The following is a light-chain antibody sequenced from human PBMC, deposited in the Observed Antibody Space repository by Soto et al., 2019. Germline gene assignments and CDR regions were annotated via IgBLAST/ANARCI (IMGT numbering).Light chain of an antibody. CDR2: DVS. J-gene: IGLJ3*02. Sequence: QSVLTQPASVSGSPGQSFTISCTGTSSDVGAYHSVSWYQQHPGKAPKLIIFDVSNRPSGVSDRFSGSKSGITASLTITGLQAEDEGDYYCSSFTDTGTVMFGGGTQLTVL. V-gene: IGLV2-14*03. CDR1: SSDVGAYHS. CDR3: SSFTDTGTVM.